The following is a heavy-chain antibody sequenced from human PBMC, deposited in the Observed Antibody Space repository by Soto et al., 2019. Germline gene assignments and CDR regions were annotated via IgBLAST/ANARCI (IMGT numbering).Heavy chain of an antibody. J-gene: IGHJ4*02. Sequence: SETLSLTCTVSGGSISSYYWSWIRQPPGKGLEWIGYIYYSGSTNYNPSLKSRVTISVDTSKNQFSLKLSSVTAADTAVDYCARGVPYYYDSSGYSNLAPQTYYFDYWSQGTLVTVSS. CDR1: GGSISSYY. V-gene: IGHV4-59*01. CDR3: ARGVPYYYDSSGYSNLAPQTYYFDY. D-gene: IGHD3-22*01. CDR2: IYYSGST.